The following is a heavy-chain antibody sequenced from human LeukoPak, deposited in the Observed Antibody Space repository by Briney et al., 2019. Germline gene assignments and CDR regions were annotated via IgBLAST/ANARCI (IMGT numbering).Heavy chain of an antibody. CDR3: ARGRIQLWTLAYCYFDY. J-gene: IGHJ4*02. Sequence: SETLSLTCAAYGGSFSGYYLSWIRQPPGKGLEWIGEINNSGSTNYNPTLKSRVTISVDTSKTQSSLKLSCVTAADTAVYYCARGRIQLWTLAYCYFDYWGQGTLVTVSS. CDR2: INNSGST. V-gene: IGHV4-34*01. CDR1: GGSFSGYY. D-gene: IGHD5-18*01.